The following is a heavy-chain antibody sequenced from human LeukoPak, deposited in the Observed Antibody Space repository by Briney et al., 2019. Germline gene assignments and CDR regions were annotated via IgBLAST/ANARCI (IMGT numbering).Heavy chain of an antibody. J-gene: IGHJ5*02. CDR1: GGSFSGYY. CDR2: INHSGST. Sequence: SETLSLTCAVSGGSFSGYYWSWIRQPPRKGLEWIGEINHSGSTNYNPSLKSRVTISVDTSKHQFSLKLSSATAADTAVYYCARVRIGSSWYRAPYIWFDPWGQGTLVTVSS. CDR3: ARVRIGSSWYRAPYIWFDP. D-gene: IGHD6-13*01. V-gene: IGHV4-34*01.